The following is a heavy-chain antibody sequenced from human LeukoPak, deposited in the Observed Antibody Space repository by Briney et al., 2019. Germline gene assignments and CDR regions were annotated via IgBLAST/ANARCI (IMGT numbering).Heavy chain of an antibody. D-gene: IGHD3-10*01. CDR3: ARDRSDYYGSGSHSDY. V-gene: IGHV3-66*01. Sequence: GSLRLSCAASGFTVSSNYMSWVRQAPGKGLEWVSVIYSGGSTYYADSVKGRFTISRDNSKNTLYLQMNSLRAEDTAVYYCARDRSDYYGSGSHSDYWGQGTLVTVSS. CDR2: IYSGGST. J-gene: IGHJ4*02. CDR1: GFTVSSNY.